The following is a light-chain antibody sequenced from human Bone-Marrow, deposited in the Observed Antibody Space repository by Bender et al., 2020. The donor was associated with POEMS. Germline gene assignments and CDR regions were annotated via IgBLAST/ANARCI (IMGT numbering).Light chain of an antibody. CDR2: KDT. Sequence: SYELTQPSSVSVSPGQTARITCSGDLLAKKFVRWFQQRPGQAPTLVIYKDTERPSGIPERFSGSSSGSTVTLTISGAQVADEADYYCYSATDNNLGVFGGGTKLTVL. J-gene: IGLJ3*02. V-gene: IGLV3-27*01. CDR1: LLAKKF. CDR3: YSATDNNLGV.